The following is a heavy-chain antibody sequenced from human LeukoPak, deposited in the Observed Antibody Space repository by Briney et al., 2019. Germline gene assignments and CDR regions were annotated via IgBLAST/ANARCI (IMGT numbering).Heavy chain of an antibody. CDR1: GFTFSSYA. V-gene: IGHV3-23*01. D-gene: IGHD2-15*01. CDR3: ARWGRVVSAFDI. CDR2: ISGGAGST. Sequence: GGSLRLSCAASGFTFSSYAMSWVRQAPGKGLEWVSAISGGAGSTYYADSVKGRFTISRDNSKNTLYLQMNSLRAEDTAVYYCARWGRVVSAFDIWGQGTMVTVSS. J-gene: IGHJ3*02.